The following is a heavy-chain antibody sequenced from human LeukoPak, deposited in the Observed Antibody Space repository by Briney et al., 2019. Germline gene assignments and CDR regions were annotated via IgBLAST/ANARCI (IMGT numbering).Heavy chain of an antibody. D-gene: IGHD3-22*01. V-gene: IGHV3-23*01. CDR3: ATRSLEYYDSSGAADY. CDR2: ISGSGGST. CDR1: GFTFSSYA. Sequence: GGSLRLSCAASGFTFSSYAMSWVRQAPGKGLEWVSAISGSGGSTYYADSVKGRFTISRDNSKNTLYLQMNSLRAEDTVVYYCATRSLEYYDSSGAADYWGQGTLVTVSS. J-gene: IGHJ4*02.